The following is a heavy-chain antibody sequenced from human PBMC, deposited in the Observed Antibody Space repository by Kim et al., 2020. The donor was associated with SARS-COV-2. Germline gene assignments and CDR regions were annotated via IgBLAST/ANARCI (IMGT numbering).Heavy chain of an antibody. Sequence: GGSLRLSCAASGFTVSSYAMSWVRQAPGKGLEWVSDISGSSDNTHYADAVKGRVTISRDNSKNTLYLQMNSLRAEDTAVYYCAKASPGSIYYEPFDYWGQGTLVTVPS. V-gene: IGHV3-23*01. CDR1: GFTVSSYA. J-gene: IGHJ4*02. D-gene: IGHD3-3*01. CDR3: AKASPGSIYYEPFDY. CDR2: ISGSSDNT.